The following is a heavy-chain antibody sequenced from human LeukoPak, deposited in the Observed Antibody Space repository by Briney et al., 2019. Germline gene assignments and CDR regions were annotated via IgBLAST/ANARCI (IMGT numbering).Heavy chain of an antibody. J-gene: IGHJ5*02. CDR2: IYSGGST. CDR3: ARYQWGAGAGFDP. D-gene: IGHD1-26*01. Sequence: GGSLRLSCAASGFTVSSNYMSWVRQAPGKGLEWVSVIYSGGSTYYADSVRGRFTISRDNSKNTLYLQMNSPRAEDTAVYYCARYQWGAGAGFDPWGQGTLVTVSS. V-gene: IGHV3-53*01. CDR1: GFTVSSNY.